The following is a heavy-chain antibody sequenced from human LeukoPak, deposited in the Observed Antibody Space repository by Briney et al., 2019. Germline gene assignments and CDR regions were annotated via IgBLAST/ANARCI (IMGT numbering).Heavy chain of an antibody. CDR3: ARGRYGSGSYYDDY. J-gene: IGHJ4*02. CDR1: GGSFSGYY. D-gene: IGHD3-10*01. Sequence: SETLSLTCAVYGGSFSGYYWSWIRQPPGKGLEWIGEINHSGSTNYNPSLKSRATISVDTSKNQFSLKLSSVTAAGTAVYYCARGRYGSGSYYDDYWGQGTLVTVSS. V-gene: IGHV4-34*01. CDR2: INHSGST.